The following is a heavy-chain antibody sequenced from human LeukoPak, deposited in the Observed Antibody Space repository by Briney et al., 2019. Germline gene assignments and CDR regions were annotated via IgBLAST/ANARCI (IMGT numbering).Heavy chain of an antibody. J-gene: IGHJ5*02. V-gene: IGHV1-3*04. CDR2: INTGKGNT. CDR3: ARDHVVGLAPFDP. Sequence: ASVTVSCTASGYTFTDYAMHWVRQAPGERLEWMGWINTGKGNTKYSQKFQGRATITMDTSASTAYMELSSLRSEDTAVYYCARDHVVGLAPFDPWGQGTLVTVSS. D-gene: IGHD2-15*01. CDR1: GYTFTDYA.